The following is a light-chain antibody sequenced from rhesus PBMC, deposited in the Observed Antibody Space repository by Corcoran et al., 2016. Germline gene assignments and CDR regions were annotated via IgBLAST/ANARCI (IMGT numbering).Light chain of an antibody. V-gene: IGKV1-21*01. CDR2: EAS. Sequence: DIQMTQSPSSLSASVGDRVTITCRASQGITNDLAWYQQKPGETPKLLIYEASSLQSGIPSRFSGSGSGTDFTLTISILQSEDFATYYCQHYYSPPPTFGPGTKLDIK. J-gene: IGKJ3*01. CDR3: QHYYSPPPT. CDR1: QGITND.